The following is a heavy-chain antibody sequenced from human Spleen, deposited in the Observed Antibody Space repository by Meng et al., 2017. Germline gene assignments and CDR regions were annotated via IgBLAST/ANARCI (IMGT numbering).Heavy chain of an antibody. V-gene: IGHV3-48*03. D-gene: IGHD2-15*01. Sequence: GESLKISCAASGFTFSSYEMNWVRQAPGKGLEWVSYISSSGSTIYYADSVKGRFTISRDNAKNSLYLQMNSLRAEDTAVYYCAREGYCSGGSCYGVFDYWGQGTLVTVSS. CDR1: GFTFSSYE. CDR3: AREGYCSGGSCYGVFDY. J-gene: IGHJ4*02. CDR2: ISSSGSTI.